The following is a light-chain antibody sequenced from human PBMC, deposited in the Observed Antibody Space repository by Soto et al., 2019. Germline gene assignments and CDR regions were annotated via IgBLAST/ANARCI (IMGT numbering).Light chain of an antibody. J-gene: IGKJ1*01. Sequence: DIQMTQSPSTLSASVGDRVTITCRASQSISSWLAWYQQKPGKAPKLLIYKASSLESGVPSRVSGSGSGTEFTLTISSLQPDDFATYYCQQYKSYSWTFGQGTKVEIK. CDR2: KAS. CDR3: QQYKSYSWT. V-gene: IGKV1-5*03. CDR1: QSISSW.